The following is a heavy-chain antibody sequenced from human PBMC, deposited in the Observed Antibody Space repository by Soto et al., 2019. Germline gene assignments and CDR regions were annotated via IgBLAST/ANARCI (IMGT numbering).Heavy chain of an antibody. CDR2: IDGDGTNT. CDR1: GFSFSGYW. CDR3: ARDPRNLGLDP. D-gene: IGHD4-4*01. J-gene: IGHJ5*02. Sequence: EVQLVESGGGLFQPGGSLTLSCAASGFSFSGYWMFWVRQPPGKGLVWVSRIDGDGTNTNYADSVKGRFTIYRDNAKNTLYLQMNSLRAEDKAMYYCARDPRNLGLDPWGQGTLVTVSS. V-gene: IGHV3-74*01.